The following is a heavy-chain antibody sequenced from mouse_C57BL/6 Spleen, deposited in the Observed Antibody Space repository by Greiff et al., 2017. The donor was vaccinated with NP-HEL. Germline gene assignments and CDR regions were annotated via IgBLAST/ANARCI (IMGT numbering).Heavy chain of an antibody. CDR2: IYPSDSET. J-gene: IGHJ4*01. CDR1: GYTFTSYW. Sequence: VQLQQPGAELVRPGSSVKLSCKASGYTFTSYWMDWVKQRPGQGLEWIGNIYPSDSETHYNQKFKDKATLTVDKSSSTAYMQLSSLTSKDSAVYYCARSQLEDYAMDYWGQGTSVTVSS. D-gene: IGHD4-1*02. CDR3: ARSQLEDYAMDY. V-gene: IGHV1-61*01.